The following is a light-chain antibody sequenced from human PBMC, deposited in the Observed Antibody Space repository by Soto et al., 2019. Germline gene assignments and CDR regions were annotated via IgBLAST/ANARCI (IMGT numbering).Light chain of an antibody. Sequence: DIQMTQSPSTLSASVGDRVTTTCLSSQIINRWLAWYQQKPGKAPKFLIYDVSSLQSGVPSRFSGSGSGTDFTLTISSLEPEDFAIYYCQQRDYWQVTFGQGTRLEIK. CDR3: QQRDYWQVT. CDR2: DVS. CDR1: QIINRW. J-gene: IGKJ5*01. V-gene: IGKV1-5*01.